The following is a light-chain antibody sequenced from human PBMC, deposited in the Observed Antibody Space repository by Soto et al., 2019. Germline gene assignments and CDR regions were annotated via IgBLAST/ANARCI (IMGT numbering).Light chain of an antibody. J-gene: IGKJ1*01. CDR1: QSISIW. CDR2: KAS. Sequence: MNQSASTLSAKVGDRVTITCRASQSISIWLAWYQQKPGKAPKLLIYKASSLESGVPSRFSGSGSGTEFTLTISSLQPDDFATYYCQQYNSYSWTFGQGTNVDI. V-gene: IGKV1-5*03. CDR3: QQYNSYSWT.